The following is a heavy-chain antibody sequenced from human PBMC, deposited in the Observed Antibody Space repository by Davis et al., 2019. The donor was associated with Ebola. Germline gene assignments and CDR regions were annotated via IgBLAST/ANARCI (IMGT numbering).Heavy chain of an antibody. Sequence: AASVKVSCKASGGTFSSYTISWVRQAPGQGLEWMGWINPHNGNTNYAQNVQGRVTMTTDTSTSTAYMEVGSLRSDDTSVYYCARAQFPTTSDHWGQGTLVTASS. CDR1: GGTFSSYT. J-gene: IGHJ4*02. D-gene: IGHD1-1*01. CDR3: ARAQFPTTSDH. CDR2: INPHNGNT. V-gene: IGHV1-18*01.